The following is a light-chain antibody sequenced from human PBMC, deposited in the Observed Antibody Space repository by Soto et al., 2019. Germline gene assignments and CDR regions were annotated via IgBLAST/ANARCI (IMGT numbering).Light chain of an antibody. Sequence: DIQVTQSPPTLSASVGDRVTITCRASQTISTWMAWYQQKPGKAPKLLVYDASTLQSGVASRFSGSGSGTEFTLIISGLQPDASATYYCQQYTNTNKPWMFGQGTKVDIK. CDR2: DAS. CDR3: QQYTNTNKPWM. V-gene: IGKV1-5*01. CDR1: QTISTW. J-gene: IGKJ1*01.